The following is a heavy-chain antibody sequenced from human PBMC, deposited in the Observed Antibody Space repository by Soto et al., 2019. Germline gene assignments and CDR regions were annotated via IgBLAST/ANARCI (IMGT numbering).Heavy chain of an antibody. Sequence: GGSLRLSCAASGFTFSSYAMSWVRQAPGKGLEWVSAISGSGGSTYYADSVKGRFTISRDNSKNTLYLQMNSLRAEDTAVYYCAKVARQPSGSYLPPHYWGQGTLVTVSS. V-gene: IGHV3-23*01. CDR2: ISGSGGST. D-gene: IGHD1-26*01. CDR3: AKVARQPSGSYLPPHY. CDR1: GFTFSSYA. J-gene: IGHJ4*02.